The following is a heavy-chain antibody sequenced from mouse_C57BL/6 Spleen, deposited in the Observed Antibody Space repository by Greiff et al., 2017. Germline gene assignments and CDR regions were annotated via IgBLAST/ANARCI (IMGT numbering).Heavy chain of an antibody. CDR1: GYAFSSSW. CDR2: IYPGDGDT. J-gene: IGHJ2*01. CDR3: ARSGVDYLDY. Sequence: QVQLQQSGPELVKPGASVKISCKASGYAFSSSWMHWVKQRPGKGLEWIGRIYPGDGDTNYNGKFKVKATLTAYKSSSTAYMQLSSLTSEDSSVYCCARSGVDYLDYWGQGTTLTVSS. V-gene: IGHV1-82*01.